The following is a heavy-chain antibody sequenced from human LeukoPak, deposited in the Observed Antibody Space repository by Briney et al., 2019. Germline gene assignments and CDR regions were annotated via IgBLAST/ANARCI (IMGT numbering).Heavy chain of an antibody. CDR3: AKGIAARALYFDY. CDR2: ISWNSGSI. D-gene: IGHD6-6*01. Sequence: GGSLRLSCAASGFTFDGYAMHWVRQAPGKGLEWVSGISWNSGSIGYADSVKGRFTISRDNAKNSLYLQMNSLRAEDTALYYCAKGIAARALYFDYWGQGTLVTVSS. V-gene: IGHV3-9*01. J-gene: IGHJ4*02. CDR1: GFTFDGYA.